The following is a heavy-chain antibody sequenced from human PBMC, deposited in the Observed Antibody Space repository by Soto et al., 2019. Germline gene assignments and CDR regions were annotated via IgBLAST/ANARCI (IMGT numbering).Heavy chain of an antibody. D-gene: IGHD5-12*01. CDR1: GIAINTYA. Sequence: SCKASGIAINTYALNWVLQAPGKGLEWVSSISISGATTSYADSVKDRFTISTDNSTNTVYMQMISLRRDDTAVYSCATGVCASGGRTYTYVRYDFDYWGQGILVTVSS. V-gene: IGHV3-23*01. J-gene: IGHJ4*02. CDR2: ISISGATT. CDR3: ATGVCASGGRTYTYVRYDFDY.